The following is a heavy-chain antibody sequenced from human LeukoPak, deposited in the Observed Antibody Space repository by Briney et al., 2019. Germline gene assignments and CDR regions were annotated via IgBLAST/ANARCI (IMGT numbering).Heavy chain of an antibody. J-gene: IGHJ4*02. Sequence: SVKVSCKASGYTFTSYGISWVRQAPGQGLEWMGWISAYNGNTNYAQKLQGRVTMTTDTSTSTAYMELRNLRSDDTAVYYCARVSSGWYEADYWGQGTLVTVSS. CDR2: ISAYNGNT. D-gene: IGHD6-19*01. V-gene: IGHV1-18*01. CDR1: GYTFTSYG. CDR3: ARVSSGWYEADY.